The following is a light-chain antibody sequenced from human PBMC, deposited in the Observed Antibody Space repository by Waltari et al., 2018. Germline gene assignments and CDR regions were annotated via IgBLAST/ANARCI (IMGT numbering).Light chain of an antibody. CDR3: AAWDDSLSWV. V-gene: IGLV1-47*01. J-gene: IGLJ3*02. CDR2: WHN. CDR1: SSNIGSHN. Sequence: SVLTQPPSVSGNTGQRITIPCSGSSSNIGSHNVYWYQQVPGTAPRLLIYWHNPRPSGVPNRFSGSKSGTSVSLAISGLRSEDEADYYGAAWDDSLSWVFGGGTHLTVL.